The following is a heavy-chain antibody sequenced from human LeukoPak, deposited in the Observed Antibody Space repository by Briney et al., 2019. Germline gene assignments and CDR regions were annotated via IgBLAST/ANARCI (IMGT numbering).Heavy chain of an antibody. V-gene: IGHV4-59*01. CDR3: ARGYSSFYMDV. J-gene: IGHJ6*03. Sequence: SETLSLTCTVSGGSISNSYWSWIRQSPGKGLEWIGYIYYTGSTNYNPSLKSRVTISVDTSKNQFSLKLSSVTAADTAVYYCARGYSSFYMDVWGKGTTVTISS. CDR2: IYYTGST. D-gene: IGHD5-18*01. CDR1: GGSISNSY.